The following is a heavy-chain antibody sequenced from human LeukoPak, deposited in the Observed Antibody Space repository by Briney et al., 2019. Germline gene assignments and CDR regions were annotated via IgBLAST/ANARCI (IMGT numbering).Heavy chain of an antibody. J-gene: IGHJ6*03. Sequence: PSETLSLTCAVYGGSFSGYYWSWIRQPPGKGLEWIGEINHSGSTNYNPSLKSRVTISVDTSKNQFSLKLSSVTAADTAVYYCARGGGNSMYYYYYMDVWAKGTTVTVSS. V-gene: IGHV4-34*01. D-gene: IGHD4-23*01. CDR1: GGSFSGYY. CDR3: ARGGGNSMYYYYYMDV. CDR2: INHSGST.